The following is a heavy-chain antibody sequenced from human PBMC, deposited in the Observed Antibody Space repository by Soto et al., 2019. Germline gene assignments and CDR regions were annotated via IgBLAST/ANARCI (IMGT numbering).Heavy chain of an antibody. D-gene: IGHD3-3*01. CDR1: DGNSCSGGFY. Sequence: SDTCSVADGNSCSGGFYRSWIHQHPGKGLEWIAYIYYTGSTYYNPSLKSRVTMSVDTSKNQFSLKLSSVTAADTAVYYCARIMTISGVARYYMDVWGKGTTVTVSS. CDR2: IYYTGST. V-gene: IGHV4-31*03. CDR3: ARIMTISGVARYYMDV. J-gene: IGHJ6*03.